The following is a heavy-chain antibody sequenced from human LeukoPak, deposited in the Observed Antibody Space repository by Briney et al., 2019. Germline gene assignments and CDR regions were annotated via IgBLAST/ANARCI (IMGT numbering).Heavy chain of an antibody. Sequence: SETLSLTSTVSGGSISSSSYYWGWSRQPPGKGLEWIGSIHYSGSTYYNPSLKSRVTISVDTSKNQFSLKLSSVTAADTAVYYCARESPSYGDYDMWGQGTLVTVSS. J-gene: IGHJ4*02. CDR1: GGSISSSSYY. D-gene: IGHD4-17*01. CDR2: IHYSGST. CDR3: ARESPSYGDYDM. V-gene: IGHV4-39*07.